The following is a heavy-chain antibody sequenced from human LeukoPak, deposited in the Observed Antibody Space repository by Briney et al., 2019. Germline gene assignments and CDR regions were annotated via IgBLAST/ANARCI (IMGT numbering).Heavy chain of an antibody. D-gene: IGHD3-22*01. J-gene: IGHJ4*02. CDR3: ARMRRYYDSSGYPDY. V-gene: IGHV2-70*01. CDR1: GFSLSTSGMC. Sequence: SGPTLVHPTQPLTLTCTFSGFSLSTSGMCVSWIRQPPVKALEWLAHSDWDDDKYYSTSLKTRLTISRDTSKNQVVLTMTNMDPVDTATYYCARMRRYYDSSGYPDYWGQGTLVTVSS. CDR2: SDWDDDK.